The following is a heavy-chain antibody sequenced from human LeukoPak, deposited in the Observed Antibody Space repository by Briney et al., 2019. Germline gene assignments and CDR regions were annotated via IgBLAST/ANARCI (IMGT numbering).Heavy chain of an antibody. D-gene: IGHD3-22*01. CDR3: ASDLDSSGYGTL. J-gene: IGHJ4*02. Sequence: PGGSLRLSCAASGFTFSSYEMNRVRQAPGKGLEWVSYISSSGSTIYYADSVKGRFTISRDNAKNSLYLQMNSLRAEDTAVYYCASDLDSSGYGTLWGQGTLVTVSS. CDR1: GFTFSSYE. CDR2: ISSSGSTI. V-gene: IGHV3-48*03.